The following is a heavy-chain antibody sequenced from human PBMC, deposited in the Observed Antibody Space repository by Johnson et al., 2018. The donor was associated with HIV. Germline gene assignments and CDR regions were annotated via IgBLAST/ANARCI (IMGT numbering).Heavy chain of an antibody. CDR3: ARGPRHTYHYDSSGYSGAFDI. Sequence: VQLVESGGGLVQPGGSLRLSCAASGFTFSNYWMTWVRQAPGKGLEWVSVIYSGGSTYYADSVNGRFTISRDNSKNTLYLQMSSLRAEDTAVYYCARGPRHTYHYDSSGYSGAFDIWGQGTMVTVSS. V-gene: IGHV3-66*01. D-gene: IGHD3-22*01. CDR1: GFTFSNYW. J-gene: IGHJ3*02. CDR2: IYSGGST.